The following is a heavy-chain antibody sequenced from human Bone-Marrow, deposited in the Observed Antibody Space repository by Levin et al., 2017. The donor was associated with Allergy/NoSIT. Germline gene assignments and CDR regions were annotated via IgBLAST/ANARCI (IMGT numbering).Heavy chain of an antibody. J-gene: IGHJ3*01. V-gene: IGHV3-53*01. Sequence: GGSLRLSCTASGFTLSTNYMSWVRQAPGKGLEWVSLIYTAGATYYADSVKGRFTISRDNSKNTLFLQMNSRSADDTAVYFCARDWPFGSGPYDAFGLWGPGTSVIVSS. CDR2: IYTAGAT. D-gene: IGHD3-10*01. CDR3: ARDWPFGSGPYDAFGL. CDR1: GFTLSTNY.